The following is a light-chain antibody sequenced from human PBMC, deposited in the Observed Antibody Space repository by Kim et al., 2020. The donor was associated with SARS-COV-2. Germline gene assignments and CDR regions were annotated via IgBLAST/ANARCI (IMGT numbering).Light chain of an antibody. CDR2: EDR. V-gene: IGLV3-21*02. CDR3: QVWDSSSHILL. CDR1: NIGIKS. J-gene: IGLJ2*01. Sequence: ALGQTARIACGGDNIGIKSINCYQHKPGQAPVLVLYEDRVRPSGIPERFSGSNSGNTASLTISRVEAGDEALYYCQVWDSSSHILLFGGGTQLTVL.